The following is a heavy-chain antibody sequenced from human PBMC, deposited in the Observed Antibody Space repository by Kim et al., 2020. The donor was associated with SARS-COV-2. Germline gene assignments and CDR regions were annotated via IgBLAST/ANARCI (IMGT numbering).Heavy chain of an antibody. J-gene: IGHJ4*02. CDR1: GFTFSSDW. CDR2: IKQDGSEK. D-gene: IGHD6-19*01. V-gene: IGHV3-7*01. Sequence: GGSLRLSCTGSGFTFSSDWMIWVRQAPGKGLEWLANIKQDGSEKYYVDSVKGRFTISRDNAKNSLYLQMNSLRPEDTAIYYCTRPANGWAEGDYWGRGTL. CDR3: TRPANGWAEGDY.